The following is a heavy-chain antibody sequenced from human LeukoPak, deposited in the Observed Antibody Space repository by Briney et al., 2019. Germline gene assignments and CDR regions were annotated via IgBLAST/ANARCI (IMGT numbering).Heavy chain of an antibody. CDR3: AKDRTTVTTFFDY. J-gene: IGHJ4*02. Sequence: GGSLRLSCTASGFTFSNYAMGWVRQAPGKGLEWVSTFTGRGTNTYYADSVKGRFTISRDNSKNTLYLQMNSLRTEDTAVYYCAKDRTTVTTFFDYWGQGTLVTVSS. CDR1: GFTFSNYA. V-gene: IGHV3-23*01. D-gene: IGHD4-17*01. CDR2: FTGRGTNT.